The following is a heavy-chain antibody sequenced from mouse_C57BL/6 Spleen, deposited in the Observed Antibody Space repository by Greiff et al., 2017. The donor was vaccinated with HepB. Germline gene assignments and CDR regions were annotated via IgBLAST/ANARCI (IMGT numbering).Heavy chain of an antibody. CDR1: GFTFSSYG. CDR2: ISSGGSYT. Sequence: EVQVVESGGDLVKPGGSLKLSCAASGFTFSSYGMSWVRQTPDKRLEWVATISSGGSYTYYPDSVKGRFTISRDNAKNTLYLQMSSLKSEDTAMYYCARRHSNQYYYAMDYWGQGTSVTVSS. V-gene: IGHV5-6*01. J-gene: IGHJ4*01. CDR3: ARRHSNQYYYAMDY. D-gene: IGHD2-5*01.